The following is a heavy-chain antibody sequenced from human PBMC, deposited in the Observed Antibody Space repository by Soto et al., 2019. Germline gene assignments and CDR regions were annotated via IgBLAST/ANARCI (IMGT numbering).Heavy chain of an antibody. V-gene: IGHV4-59*01. CDR2: IYYSGST. J-gene: IGHJ4*02. D-gene: IGHD3-16*01. Sequence: SATLCLTCTVSGGSISSYYWSWIRQPPGKGLEWIGYIYYSGSTNYNPSLKSRVTISVDTSKNQFSLKLSSVTAADTAVYCCARYRLGMSTFGGVQTPTFDDWGKGTMVTVDS. CDR1: GGSISSYY. CDR3: ARYRLGMSTFGGVQTPTFDD.